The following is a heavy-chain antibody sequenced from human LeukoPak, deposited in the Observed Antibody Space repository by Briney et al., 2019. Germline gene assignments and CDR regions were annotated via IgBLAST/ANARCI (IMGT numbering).Heavy chain of an antibody. CDR1: GFTFDDYA. V-gene: IGHV3-9*01. CDR3: AKLPMTTVTTDGMDV. Sequence: GRSLRLSCAASGFTFDDYAMHWVRQAPGKGLEWVSGISWNSGSIGYADSVKGRFTISRDNAKNSLYLQMNSLRAEDTALYCCAKLPMTTVTTDGMDVWGQGTTVTVSS. D-gene: IGHD4-17*01. J-gene: IGHJ6*02. CDR2: ISWNSGSI.